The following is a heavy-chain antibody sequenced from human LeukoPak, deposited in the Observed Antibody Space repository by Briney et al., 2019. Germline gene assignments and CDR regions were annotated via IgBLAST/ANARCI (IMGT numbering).Heavy chain of an antibody. CDR3: ARRLRYYDSSGYKYYFDY. CDR2: IYPGDSDT. CDR1: GYSFTSYW. D-gene: IGHD3-22*01. J-gene: IGHJ4*02. V-gene: IGHV5-51*01. Sequence: GESLKISCKGSGYSFTSYWIGWVRQMPGKGLEWMGIIYPGDSDTRYSPSFQGQVTIAGDKSISTAYLQWSSLKASDTAMYYCARRLRYYDSSGYKYYFDYWGQGTLVTVSS.